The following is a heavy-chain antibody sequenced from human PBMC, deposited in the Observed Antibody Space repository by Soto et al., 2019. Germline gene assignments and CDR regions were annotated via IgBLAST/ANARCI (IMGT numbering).Heavy chain of an antibody. CDR1: GYSFAGYW. J-gene: IGHJ3*01. Sequence: GESLKISCKGSGYSFAGYWIGWVRQMPGKGLDWMGVIYPGDSDTRYSPSFHGQVTISADKSISTAYLQWSSLKASDTAMYFCARLPGVRGVFDVFNFRGQGTMVTVSS. V-gene: IGHV5-51*01. D-gene: IGHD3-10*01. CDR2: IYPGDSDT. CDR3: ARLPGVRGVFDVFNF.